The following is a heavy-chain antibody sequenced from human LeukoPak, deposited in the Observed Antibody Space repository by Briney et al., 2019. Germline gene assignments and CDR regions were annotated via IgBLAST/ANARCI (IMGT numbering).Heavy chain of an antibody. CDR1: GFTFSSYW. Sequence: PGGSLRLSCAASGFTFSSYWMHWVRQAPGKGLVWVSRINSDGSSTSYADSVKGRFTISRDNSKNSLYLQMNSLRAEDTALYYCAKEGYCSSTSCYGLDYWGQGTLVTVSS. CDR3: AKEGYCSSTSCYGLDY. D-gene: IGHD2-2*01. J-gene: IGHJ4*02. CDR2: INSDGSST. V-gene: IGHV3-74*01.